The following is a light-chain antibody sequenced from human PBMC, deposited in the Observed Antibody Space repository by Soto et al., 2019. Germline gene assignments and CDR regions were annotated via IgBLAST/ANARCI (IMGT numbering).Light chain of an antibody. CDR2: AAS. CDR3: QKYNIAPRT. CDR1: EDISNY. V-gene: IGKV1-27*01. Sequence: DIQMTQSPSSLSASVGDRITITCRASEDISNYLAWYQQKPGKVPKLLIYAASTLQSGVPSRFSGSGSGTDFTLTISSLQPEDVATYYCQKYNIAPRTFGQGTKVQV. J-gene: IGKJ1*01.